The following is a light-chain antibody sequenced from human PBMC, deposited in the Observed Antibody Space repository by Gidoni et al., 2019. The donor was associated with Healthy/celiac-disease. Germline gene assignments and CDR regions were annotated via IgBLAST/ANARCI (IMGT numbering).Light chain of an antibody. CDR2: VNSDGSH. CDR3: QTWGTGSGVV. Sequence: QLVLTQSPSASASLRASVKITCTLSSGHGSYAIAWHQQQPEKGPRYLMKVNSDGSHSKGDGIPDRFSGSTSGAEGHLTISSLQSEDEADYYCQTWGTGSGVVFGGGTKVTVL. V-gene: IGLV4-69*01. J-gene: IGLJ2*01. CDR1: SGHGSYA.